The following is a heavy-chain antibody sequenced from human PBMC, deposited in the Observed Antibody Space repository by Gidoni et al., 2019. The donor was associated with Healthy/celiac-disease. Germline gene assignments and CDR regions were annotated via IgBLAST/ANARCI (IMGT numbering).Heavy chain of an antibody. Sequence: ELPLVAAGVGLVQPGGSLRLSCAASGFTFSSSAISCVRQAPGKGLEWVSGIRGSGGSTYYADSVKGRFTISRDNSKNTLYLQMNSLRAEDTAVYYCAKASGYYDSSGSTALLKFFDYWGQGTLVTVSS. V-gene: IGHV3-23*04. CDR2: IRGSGGST. J-gene: IGHJ4*02. CDR3: AKASGYYDSSGSTALLKFFDY. D-gene: IGHD3-22*01. CDR1: GFTFSSSA.